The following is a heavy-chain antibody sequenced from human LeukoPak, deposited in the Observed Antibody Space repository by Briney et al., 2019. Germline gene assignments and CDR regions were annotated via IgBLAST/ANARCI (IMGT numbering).Heavy chain of an antibody. CDR2: IYYSGST. Sequence: SETLSLTCTVSGGSISSYYWGWIRQPPGKGLEWIGSIYYSGSTYYNPSLKSRVTISVDTSKNQFSLKLSSVTAADTAVYYCARVYYDFWSGYYTGGWFDPWGQGTLVTVSS. CDR3: ARVYYDFWSGYYTGGWFDP. J-gene: IGHJ5*02. CDR1: GGSISSYY. D-gene: IGHD3-3*01. V-gene: IGHV4-39*01.